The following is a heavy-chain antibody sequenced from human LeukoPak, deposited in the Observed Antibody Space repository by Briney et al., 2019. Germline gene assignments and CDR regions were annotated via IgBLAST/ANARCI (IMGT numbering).Heavy chain of an antibody. Sequence: GGSLRLSCVASGFTFKSYAMKWASQAQGKGLEWVAYIYSSGSTTYYADSVKGRFTVSRDNAKNSLYLQMNSLRVEDTAVYYCVRGGYGDYGRGSWGQGTPLTVSS. CDR3: VRGGYGDYGRGS. CDR2: IYSSGSTT. CDR1: GFTFKSYA. V-gene: IGHV3-48*03. D-gene: IGHD4-17*01. J-gene: IGHJ5*02.